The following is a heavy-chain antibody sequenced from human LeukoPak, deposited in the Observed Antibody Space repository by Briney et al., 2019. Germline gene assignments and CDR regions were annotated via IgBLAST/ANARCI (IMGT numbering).Heavy chain of an antibody. CDR2: ISGSGGTT. D-gene: IGHD3-9*01. CDR1: GFTFGSYA. J-gene: IGHJ4*02. V-gene: IGHV3-23*01. Sequence: QSGGSLRLSCAASGFTFGSYAMSWVRQAPGKGLEWVSVISGSGGTTYYADSVKGRFTISRDNSKNTLYLQMNSLRAEDTAIYYCAKDHYDILTGYLLFDCWGQGTLVTVSS. CDR3: AKDHYDILTGYLLFDC.